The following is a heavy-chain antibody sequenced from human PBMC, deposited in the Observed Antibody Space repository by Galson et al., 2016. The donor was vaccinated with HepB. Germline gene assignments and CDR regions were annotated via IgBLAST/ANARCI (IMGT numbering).Heavy chain of an antibody. D-gene: IGHD2-15*01. CDR2: IFPSDSET. J-gene: IGHJ4*02. Sequence: SGAEVKKPGESLKIPCKASGYTFTDYWIGWVRQMPGKGLEWIGIIFPSDSETRYSPSIQGQVTISADKSVSTAYLQWSSLKVSDTAMYYCARPPLVGAADPFDFWDQGTLVTVSS. V-gene: IGHV5-51*01. CDR3: ARPPLVGAADPFDF. CDR1: GYTFTDYW.